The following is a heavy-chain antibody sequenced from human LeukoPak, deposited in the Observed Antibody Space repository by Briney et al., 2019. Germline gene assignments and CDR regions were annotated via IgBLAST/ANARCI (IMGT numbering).Heavy chain of an antibody. CDR3: ARDEQQLVPDDY. V-gene: IGHV3-20*04. Sequence: PGGSLRLSCAASGFTFDDYGMSWVRQAPGKGLEWVSGINWNGGSTGYADSVKGRFTISRDNAKNSLYLQMNSLRAEDTAVYYCARDEQQLVPDDYWGQGTLVTVSS. CDR1: GFTFDDYG. J-gene: IGHJ4*02. D-gene: IGHD6-13*01. CDR2: INWNGGST.